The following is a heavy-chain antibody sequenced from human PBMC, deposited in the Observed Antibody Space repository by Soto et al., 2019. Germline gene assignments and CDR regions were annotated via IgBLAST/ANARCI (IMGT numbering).Heavy chain of an antibody. D-gene: IGHD6-13*01. J-gene: IGHJ6*02. CDR2: ISGIGGSS. Sequence: EVQLLESGGALEHPGGSLRLSCAASGFAFSTYAMTWVRQSPGKGLEWVSVISGIGGSSYYAASVKARFTISRDNSKNTLFLQMNGLRAEDTAVYYCAKVTKRAAAGRYEYYKYGMDVWGQGTTVTVSS. CDR3: AKVTKRAAAGRYEYYKYGMDV. V-gene: IGHV3-23*01. CDR1: GFAFSTYA.